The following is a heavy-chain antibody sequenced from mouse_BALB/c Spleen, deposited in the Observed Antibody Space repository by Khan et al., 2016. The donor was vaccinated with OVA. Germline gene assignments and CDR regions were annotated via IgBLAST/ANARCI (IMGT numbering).Heavy chain of an antibody. CDR1: GYTFSSYY. CDR2: INPSNGGT. CDR3: RRRGTARATLWFAY. D-gene: IGHD3-2*01. Sequence: QVQLQQSGAELVKPGASVKLSCKASGYTFSSYYMYWLKQRPGQGLEWIGEINPSNGGTNFNEKFKSKATLTVDKSSSTAYIQLSSLTSEDYAVYYCRRRGTARATLWFAYWGQGTLVTVSA. V-gene: IGHV1S81*02. J-gene: IGHJ3*01.